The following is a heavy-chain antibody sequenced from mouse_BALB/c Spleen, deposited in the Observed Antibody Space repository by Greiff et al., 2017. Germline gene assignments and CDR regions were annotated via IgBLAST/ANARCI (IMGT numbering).Heavy chain of an antibody. CDR1: GFTFSSYT. Sequence: EVMLVESGGGLVKPGGSLKLSCAASGFTFSSYTMSWVRQTPEKRLEWVATISSGGSYTYYPDSVKGRCTISRDNAKNTLYLQMSSLKSEDTAMYYGTRDPTTVVARYFDVWGAGTTVTVSS. D-gene: IGHD1-1*01. J-gene: IGHJ1*01. V-gene: IGHV5-6-4*01. CDR3: TRDPTTVVARYFDV. CDR2: ISSGGSYT.